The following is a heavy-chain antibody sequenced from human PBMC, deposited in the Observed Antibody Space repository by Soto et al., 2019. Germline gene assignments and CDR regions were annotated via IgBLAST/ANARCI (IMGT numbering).Heavy chain of an antibody. CDR2: ISNSGSST. CDR3: SKSASPMGGSDHR. V-gene: IGHV3-23*01. CDR1: GFAFSNYG. D-gene: IGHD1-26*01. Sequence: VQLLESGGGLVQPGGSLRLSCAASGFAFSNYGIHWVRQAPGKGLEWVSGISNSGSSTYYADSVKGRFTIFRDNSKNPVSLQMNGLRAEDTALYYCSKSASPMGGSDHRWGQGTLVTVSS. J-gene: IGHJ5*02.